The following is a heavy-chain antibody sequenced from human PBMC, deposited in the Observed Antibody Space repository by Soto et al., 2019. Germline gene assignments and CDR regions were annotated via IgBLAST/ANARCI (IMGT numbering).Heavy chain of an antibody. CDR1: GFTFTSSA. V-gene: IGHV1-58*02. Sequence: ASVKVSCKASGFTFTSSAMQWVRQARGQRLEWIGWIVVGSGNTNYAQKFQERVTITRDMSTSTAYMELSSLRSEDTAVYYCAAVGFITGEENAFDIWGQGTMVTVSS. CDR2: IVVGSGNT. J-gene: IGHJ3*02. CDR3: AAVGFITGEENAFDI. D-gene: IGHD7-27*01.